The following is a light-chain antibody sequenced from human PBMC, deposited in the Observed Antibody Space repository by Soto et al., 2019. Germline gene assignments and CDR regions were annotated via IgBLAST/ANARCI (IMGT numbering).Light chain of an antibody. CDR2: EVT. J-gene: IGLJ1*01. Sequence: QAVVTQPASVSGSPGQSITISCTGTSSDIGAYDYVSWYQQHPGKAPKVMIFEVTYRPSGVSNRFSGSKSGNTASLTISGLQAEDEADYYCSSNTLSSTYVFGTGTKLTVL. CDR3: SSNTLSSTYV. CDR1: SSDIGAYDY. V-gene: IGLV2-14*01.